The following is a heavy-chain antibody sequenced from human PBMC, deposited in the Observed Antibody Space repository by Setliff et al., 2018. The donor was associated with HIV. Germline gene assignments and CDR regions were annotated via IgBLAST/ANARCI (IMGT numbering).Heavy chain of an antibody. Sequence: GGSLRLSCAASGFTVSKNYMSWVRQAPGKGLEWVSVIFSGGTTNYADSVKGRFTISRDNSQNTLFLQMSSLRGDDSALYYCVRGAFIVMGRSVSSGGFWGQGTLVTVSS. J-gene: IGHJ4*02. D-gene: IGHD3-16*02. V-gene: IGHV3-53*01. CDR3: VRGAFIVMGRSVSSGGF. CDR1: GFTVSKNY. CDR2: IFSGGTT.